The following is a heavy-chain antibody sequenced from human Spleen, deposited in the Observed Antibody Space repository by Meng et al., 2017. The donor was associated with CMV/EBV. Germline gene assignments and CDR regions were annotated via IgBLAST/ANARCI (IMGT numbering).Heavy chain of an antibody. CDR2: ITWDGGDT. J-gene: IGHJ6*02. D-gene: IGHD3-10*01. Sequence: GGSLRLSCAASGFTFSSYAMHWVRQGPGKGLEWVSLITWDGGDTYYADSVKGRFTISRDNSKNSLYLQMNSLSAEDAAVYYCAKAEYGSGNGMDVWGQGTTVTVSS. CDR3: AKAEYGSGNGMDV. CDR1: GFTFSSYA. V-gene: IGHV3-43D*03.